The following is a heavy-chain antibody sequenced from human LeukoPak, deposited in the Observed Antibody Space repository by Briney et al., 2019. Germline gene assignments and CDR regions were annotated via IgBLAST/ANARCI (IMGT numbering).Heavy chain of an antibody. D-gene: IGHD3-3*01. CDR2: MNPNSGNT. Sequence: ASVKVSCKASGYTFTSYDINWVRQATRQGLEWMGWMNPNSGNTGYAQKFQGRVTMTRNTSISTAYMELSSLRSEDTAVYYCARVTIFGVVILDYWGQGTLVTVSS. V-gene: IGHV1-8*01. J-gene: IGHJ4*02. CDR3: ARVTIFGVVILDY. CDR1: GYTFTSYD.